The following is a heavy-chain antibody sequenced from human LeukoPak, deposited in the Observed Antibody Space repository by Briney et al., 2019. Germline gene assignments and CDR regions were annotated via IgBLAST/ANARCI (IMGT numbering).Heavy chain of an antibody. CDR2: ISAYSGDT. CDR1: GYNFNNYG. V-gene: IGHV1-18*01. D-gene: IGHD3-22*01. CDR3: ARLEMYNYDSSGYYLGGYFDY. Sequence: ASVTVSFKTSGYNFNNYGISWVRQAPGQGLEWMGWISAYSGDTNYAQKLQGRVTITTDTSTSTAYMELRSLRSDDTAVYYCARLEMYNYDSSGYYLGGYFDYWGQGTLVTVSS. J-gene: IGHJ4*02.